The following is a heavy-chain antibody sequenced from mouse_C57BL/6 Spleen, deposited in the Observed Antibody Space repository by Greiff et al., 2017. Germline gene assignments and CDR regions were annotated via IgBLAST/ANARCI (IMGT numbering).Heavy chain of an antibody. J-gene: IGHJ4*01. CDR3: AREDGSSACYAMDY. D-gene: IGHD1-1*01. Sequence: VQLKQPGAELVKPGASVKLSCKASGYTFTSYWMHWVKQRPGRGLEWIGRIDPNSGGTKYNEKFKSKDTLTVDKPSSTAYMQLSSLTSEDSAVYYCAREDGSSACYAMDYWGQGTSVTVSS. V-gene: IGHV1-72*01. CDR2: IDPNSGGT. CDR1: GYTFTSYW.